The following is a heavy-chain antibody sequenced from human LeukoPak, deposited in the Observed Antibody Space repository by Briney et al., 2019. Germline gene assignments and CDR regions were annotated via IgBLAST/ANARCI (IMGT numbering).Heavy chain of an antibody. V-gene: IGHV1-18*01. Sequence: ASVKVSCKASVYAYTNYGITWVRQAPGQGLEWMGWISSYNGNTNYAQKFQGRVTMTTDTSTSTAYMELRSLRSDDTAVYYCARASGYFYYYMDVWGKGTTVTVSS. CDR3: ARASGYFYYYMDV. CDR1: VYAYTNYG. D-gene: IGHD3-10*01. CDR2: ISSYNGNT. J-gene: IGHJ6*03.